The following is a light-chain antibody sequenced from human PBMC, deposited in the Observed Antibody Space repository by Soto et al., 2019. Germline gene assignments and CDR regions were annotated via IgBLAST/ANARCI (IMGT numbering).Light chain of an antibody. CDR1: KSIGDY. CDR2: AAS. V-gene: IGKV3-20*01. Sequence: EIVLTQSPGALSLSPGDRATLSCWASKSIGDYLAWYQQRPGQAPRLLIYAASRRAAGTPHRFSGSGSERAFTLAISGLEPADFGVYYCQQYVTSPSITFGQGTRLEIK. J-gene: IGKJ5*01. CDR3: QQYVTSPSIT.